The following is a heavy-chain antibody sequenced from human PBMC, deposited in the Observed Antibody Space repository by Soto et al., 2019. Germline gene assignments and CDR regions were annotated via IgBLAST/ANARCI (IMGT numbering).Heavy chain of an antibody. CDR1: GCTFTSYG. J-gene: IGHJ4*02. Sequence: ASVKVSCKASGCTFTSYGISWVRQATGQGLEWMGWISAYNGNTNYAQKLQGRVTMTTDTSTSTAYMELRSLRSDDTAVYYCARDGPRISIFGYGDYWGQGNLVTVSS. CDR3: ARDGPRISIFGYGDY. V-gene: IGHV1-18*01. CDR2: ISAYNGNT. D-gene: IGHD3-3*01.